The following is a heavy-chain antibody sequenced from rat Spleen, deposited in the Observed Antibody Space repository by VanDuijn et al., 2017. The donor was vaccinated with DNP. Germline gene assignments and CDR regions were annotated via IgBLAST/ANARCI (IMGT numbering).Heavy chain of an antibody. Sequence: EVQLVESDGGLVQPGRSLKLSCAASGFTFSNYGMAWVRQAPTKGLEWVATISYDGSSSYYRDSVKGRFTISRDNAKSTLYLQMDSLRSEDTATYYCARRGYTTDYPFAYWGQGVMVTVSS. V-gene: IGHV5-29*01. J-gene: IGHJ2*01. CDR1: GFTFSNYG. CDR2: ISYDGSSS. D-gene: IGHD1-6*01. CDR3: ARRGYTTDYPFAY.